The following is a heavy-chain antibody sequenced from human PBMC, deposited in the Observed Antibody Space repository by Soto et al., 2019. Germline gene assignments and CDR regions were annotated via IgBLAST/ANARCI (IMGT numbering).Heavy chain of an antibody. D-gene: IGHD2-2*01. CDR1: GGTFSSYA. J-gene: IGHJ4*02. CDR2: IIPIFGTA. Sequence: SVKVSCKASGGTFSSYAISWVRQTPGQGLEWMGGIIPIFGTANYAQKLQGRVTITADESTSTAYMELSSLRSEDTAVYYCERGVSPLIMLWFDYWGQGTLVSVSS. CDR3: ERGVSPLIMLWFDY. V-gene: IGHV1-69*13.